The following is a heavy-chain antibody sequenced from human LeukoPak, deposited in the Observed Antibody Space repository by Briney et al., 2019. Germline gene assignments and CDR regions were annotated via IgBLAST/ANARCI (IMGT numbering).Heavy chain of an antibody. CDR2: ISGSGDIT. CDR3: AKGNWGERLDWYFDL. CDR1: GFTFSSYA. Sequence: GGSLRLSCAASGFTFSSYAMSWVRQAPGKGLEWVSAISGSGDITYYADSVKGRFTISRDNSKNTLYLQMNSLRAEDTAVYYCAKGNWGERLDWYFDLWGRGTLVTVSS. D-gene: IGHD1-26*01. J-gene: IGHJ2*01. V-gene: IGHV3-23*01.